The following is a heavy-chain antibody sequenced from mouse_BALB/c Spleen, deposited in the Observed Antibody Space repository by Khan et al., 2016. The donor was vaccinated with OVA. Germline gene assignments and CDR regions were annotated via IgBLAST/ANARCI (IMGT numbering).Heavy chain of an antibody. CDR1: GYTFTSYT. CDR3: VRDGAYYSIDDWFAY. J-gene: IGHJ3*01. CDR2: INPSNGYT. Sequence: QVQLKQSGAELARPGASVKMSCKASGYTFTSYTIHWIKQRPGQGLEWIGYINPSNGYTNYNQKFKDKATLTADKSSTTAYKQLSSLTSDDSAVYNCVRDGAYYSIDDWFAYWGQGTLVTVSA. V-gene: IGHV1-4*01. D-gene: IGHD2-5*01.